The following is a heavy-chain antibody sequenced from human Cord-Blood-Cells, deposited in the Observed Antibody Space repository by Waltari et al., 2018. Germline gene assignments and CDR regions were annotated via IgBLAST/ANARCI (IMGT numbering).Heavy chain of an antibody. CDR3: ASPHCTGGSCSSEYFQH. D-gene: IGHD2-15*01. J-gene: IGHJ1*01. V-gene: IGHV1-69*01. CDR2: IKPIVCTA. Sequence: QVQLVQSGAEVKKPGSSVKVSCKASVGTFSSYAISWVRQAPGQGLAWMGVIKPIVCTAKDGRKLKGRGTITADGSTSTAQREPSSLSSEDRAMYYCASPHCTGGSCSSEYFQHWGHGTLVSVSS. CDR1: VGTFSSYA.